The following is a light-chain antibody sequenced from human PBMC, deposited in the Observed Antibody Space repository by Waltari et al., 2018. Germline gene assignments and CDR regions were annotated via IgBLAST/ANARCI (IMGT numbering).Light chain of an antibody. CDR3: CSYAGSRTWV. Sequence: QSALTQPASVSGSPGQALTISCTGSSSDVVGYQYYHWYQQHPGKAPKLMFYDVSKRPSGVSRRCSGSKSGNTASRTISGLQAEDEADYYCCSYAGSRTWVFGGGTKLTVL. CDR2: DVS. V-gene: IGLV2-23*02. J-gene: IGLJ3*02. CDR1: SSDVVGYQY.